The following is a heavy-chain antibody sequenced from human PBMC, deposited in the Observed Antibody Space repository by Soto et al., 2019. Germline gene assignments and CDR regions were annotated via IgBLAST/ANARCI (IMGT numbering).Heavy chain of an antibody. Sequence: EVQLVESGGGLVQPGGSLRLSCAASGFTVSSNYMSWVRQAPGKGLEWVSVIYSGGSTYYADSVKGRFTISRHHSKNTLYLPMNSLRAEDTAVYYCARDHTTDYYFGMDVWRQGTTVTVSS. J-gene: IGHJ6*02. V-gene: IGHV3-53*04. D-gene: IGHD1-1*01. CDR1: GFTVSSNY. CDR3: ARDHTTDYYFGMDV. CDR2: IYSGGST.